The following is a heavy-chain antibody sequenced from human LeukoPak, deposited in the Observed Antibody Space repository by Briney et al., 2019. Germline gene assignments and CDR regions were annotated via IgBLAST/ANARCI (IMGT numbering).Heavy chain of an antibody. D-gene: IGHD3-22*01. CDR3: AKDITYYYDSSGYYYIPDAFDI. J-gene: IGHJ3*02. V-gene: IGHV3-23*01. CDR1: GFTFSSYA. Sequence: PGGSLRLSCAASGFTFSSYAMSWVRQAPGKGLEWVSAISGSGGSTYYADSVKGRFTISRDNSKNTLYLQMNSLRAENTAVYYCAKDITYYYDSSGYYYIPDAFDIWGQGTMVTVSS. CDR2: ISGSGGST.